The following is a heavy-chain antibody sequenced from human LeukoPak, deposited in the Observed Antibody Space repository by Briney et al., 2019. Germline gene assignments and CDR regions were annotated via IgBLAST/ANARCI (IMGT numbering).Heavy chain of an antibody. V-gene: IGHV3-30*18. CDR1: GFTFSSYG. Sequence: GGSLRLSCAASGFTFSSYGMHWVRQAPGKGLEWVAVISYDGSNKYYADSVRGRFTISRDNSKSTLYLQMNSLRAEDTAVYYCAKAYNWNDGAFDIWGQGTMVTVSS. CDR3: AKAYNWNDGAFDI. D-gene: IGHD1-20*01. CDR2: ISYDGSNK. J-gene: IGHJ3*02.